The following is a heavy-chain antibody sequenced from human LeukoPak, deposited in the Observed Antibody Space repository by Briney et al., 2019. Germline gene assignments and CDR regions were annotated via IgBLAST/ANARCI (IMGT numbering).Heavy chain of an antibody. CDR2: IWYDGSNK. D-gene: IGHD3-22*01. Sequence: GGSLRLSCAASGFTFSSYGMHWVRQAPGKGLEWVAVIWYDGSNKYYADSVKGRFTISRDNSKNTLYLQMNGLRAEDTAVYYCASALREDYYDSSGYYDYWGQGTLVTVSS. CDR3: ASALREDYYDSSGYYDY. J-gene: IGHJ4*02. CDR1: GFTFSSYG. V-gene: IGHV3-33*01.